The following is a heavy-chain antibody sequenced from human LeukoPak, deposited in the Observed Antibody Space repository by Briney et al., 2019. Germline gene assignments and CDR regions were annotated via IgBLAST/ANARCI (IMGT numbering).Heavy chain of an antibody. J-gene: IGHJ6*02. V-gene: IGHV1-18*01. Sequence: ASVKVSCKASGYTFTSYGISWVRQAPGQGLEWMGWISAYNGNTNYAQKLQGRVTMTTDTSTSTAYMELRSLRSDDTAVYYCARSIKYGGCATHYYGMDVWGQGTTVTVSS. CDR3: ARSIKYGGCATHYYGMDV. CDR1: GYTFTSYG. D-gene: IGHD2-15*01. CDR2: ISAYNGNT.